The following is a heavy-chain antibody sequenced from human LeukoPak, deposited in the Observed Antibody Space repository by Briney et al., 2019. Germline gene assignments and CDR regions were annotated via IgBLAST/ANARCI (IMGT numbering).Heavy chain of an antibody. J-gene: IGHJ4*02. D-gene: IGHD3-10*01. CDR3: ARGPIYTIVRGVHY. CDR1: AGAFGGDY. CDR2: IHHSGST. Sequence: KASETLSLTCAAYAGAFGGDYWGWIRPPPVKGRERIGEIHHSGSTNYSPSLKSRVTISVDTSKNQFSLKLSSVTAADTAVYYCARGPIYTIVRGVHYWGQGTLVTASS. V-gene: IGHV4-34*01.